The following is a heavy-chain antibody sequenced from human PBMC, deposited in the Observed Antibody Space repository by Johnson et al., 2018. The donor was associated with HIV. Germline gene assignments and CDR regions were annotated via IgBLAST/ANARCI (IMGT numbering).Heavy chain of an antibody. CDR1: GFTVSSNY. CDR3: ARDRSTKMGGQDFEGYAFEI. CDR2: IYSGGST. Sequence: VQLVESGGGLIQPGGSLRLSCAVSGFTVSSNYMSWVRQAPGKGLEWVSVIYSGGSTYYADSVKGRFTISRDNSKNTLYLQMNSLRAEDTAVYYCARDRSTKMGGQDFEGYAFEIWGQGTMVTVSS. J-gene: IGHJ3*02. V-gene: IGHV3-53*01. D-gene: IGHD5-12*01.